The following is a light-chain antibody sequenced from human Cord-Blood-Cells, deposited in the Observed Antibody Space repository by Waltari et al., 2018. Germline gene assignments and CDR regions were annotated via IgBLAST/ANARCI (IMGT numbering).Light chain of an antibody. CDR3: QQYYSTPT. V-gene: IGKV4-1*01. Sequence: DIVMTQSPDSLAVSLGERATINCKSSQSVFYSSKNKNYLAWYQQKQGQPPKLLIYWASTRESGVPDRFSGSGSGTDFTLTISSLQAEDVAVYYCQQYYSTPTFGQGTKVEIK. CDR2: WAS. J-gene: IGKJ1*01. CDR1: QSVFYSSKNKNY.